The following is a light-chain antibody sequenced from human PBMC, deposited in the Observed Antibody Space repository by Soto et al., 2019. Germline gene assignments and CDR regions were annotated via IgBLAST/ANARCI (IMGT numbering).Light chain of an antibody. J-gene: IGLJ3*02. V-gene: IGLV3-21*04. CDR1: NIGGRS. CDR3: QVWDNTSKHPM. Sequence: SYELTQPPSVSVAPGKAATITCGGDNIGGRSVHWYQQKPRQAPVVVIYYDSDRPSGIPERFSGSNSGNTASLTISRVEAGDEADYYCQVWDNTSKHPMFGGGTKLTVL. CDR2: YDS.